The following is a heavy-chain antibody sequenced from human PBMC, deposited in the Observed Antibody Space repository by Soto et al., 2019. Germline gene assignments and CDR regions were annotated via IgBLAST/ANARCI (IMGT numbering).Heavy chain of an antibody. Sequence: EVQLVESGGGLVQPGRSLRLSCAASGFTFDDYAMHWVRQAPGKGLEWVSGISWNSGSIGYADSVKGRFTISRDNAKNSLYLQMKSLRAEDTALYYCVKDRGLVLSFYFDYWGQGTLVTVSS. CDR3: VKDRGLVLSFYFDY. CDR2: ISWNSGSI. D-gene: IGHD6-19*01. J-gene: IGHJ4*02. V-gene: IGHV3-9*01. CDR1: GFTFDDYA.